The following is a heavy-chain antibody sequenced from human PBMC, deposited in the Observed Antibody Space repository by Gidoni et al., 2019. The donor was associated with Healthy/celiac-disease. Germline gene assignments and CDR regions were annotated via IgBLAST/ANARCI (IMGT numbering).Heavy chain of an antibody. Sequence: QVQLVQSGAEVKKPGSSVKVSCKASGGTFSSYAISWVRQAPGQGLEWMGGIIPIFGTANYAQKCQGRVTITADESTSTAYMELSSLRSEDTAVYYCARDLEPAAPHYYYYGMDVWGQGTTVTVSS. CDR3: ARDLEPAAPHYYYYGMDV. V-gene: IGHV1-69*01. D-gene: IGHD2-2*01. CDR2: IIPIFGTA. J-gene: IGHJ6*02. CDR1: GGTFSSYA.